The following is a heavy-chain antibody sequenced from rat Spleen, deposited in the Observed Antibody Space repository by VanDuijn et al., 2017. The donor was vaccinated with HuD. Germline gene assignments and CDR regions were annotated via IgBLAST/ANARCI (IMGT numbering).Heavy chain of an antibody. CDR1: GYSITSSYR. CDR2: INSAGST. D-gene: IGHD1-2*01. V-gene: IGHV3-3*01. CDR3: ARSDYYYSNYIPFAF. Sequence: EVQLQESGPGLVKPSQSLSLTCSVTGYSITSSYRWNWIRKFPGNKLEWMGYINSAGSTNYNPSLKSRISITRDTSKNQFFLQVNSVTTEDTATYYCARSDYYYSNYIPFAFWGQGVMVTVSS. J-gene: IGHJ2*01.